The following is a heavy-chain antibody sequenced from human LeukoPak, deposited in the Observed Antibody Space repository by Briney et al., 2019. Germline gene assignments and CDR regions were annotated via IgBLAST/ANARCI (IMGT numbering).Heavy chain of an antibody. D-gene: IGHD4-23*01. Sequence: GGSLRLSCAVSGFTVSGNYMSWVRQAPGKGLEWVSLSGGTTYYADSVKGRFTISRDNSKNTLYLQMNSLRAEDTAVYYCARRAGGYSHPYDYWGQGTLVTVSS. CDR1: GFTVSGNY. CDR3: ARRAGGYSHPYDY. CDR2: SGGTT. J-gene: IGHJ4*02. V-gene: IGHV3-53*01.